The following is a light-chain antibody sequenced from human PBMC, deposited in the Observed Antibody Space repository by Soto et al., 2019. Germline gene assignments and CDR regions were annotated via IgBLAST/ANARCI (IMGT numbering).Light chain of an antibody. Sequence: EIVLTQSPATLSFSPGERATLSCRASQSVSSYLAWYKQKPGQAPRLLIYDASNRATGIPARFSGSGSGTGFTLTISSLEPQDFAIYYCKQRSNWPPVSFGGGTKVEIK. CDR1: QSVSSY. V-gene: IGKV3-11*01. J-gene: IGKJ4*01. CDR3: KQRSNWPPVS. CDR2: DAS.